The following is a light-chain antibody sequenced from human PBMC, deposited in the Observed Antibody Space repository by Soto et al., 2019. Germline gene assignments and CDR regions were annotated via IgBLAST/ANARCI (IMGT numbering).Light chain of an antibody. Sequence: EIVLTQSPATLSLSPGERATLSCRASQSVSSYLAWYQQKPGQAPRLLIYDASNRATGIPARFSGSGSGTDFTLTISSLEPEDFAVYYCQQRSNSLIFGGGTKVDI. J-gene: IGKJ4*01. CDR3: QQRSNSLI. V-gene: IGKV3-11*01. CDR1: QSVSSY. CDR2: DAS.